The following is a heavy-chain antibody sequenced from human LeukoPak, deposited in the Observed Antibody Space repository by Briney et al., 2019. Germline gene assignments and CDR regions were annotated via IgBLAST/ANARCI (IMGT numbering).Heavy chain of an antibody. CDR3: ARDHLANLASRLFDP. V-gene: IGHV4-39*07. CDR1: GGSISSSSYY. Sequence: PSETLSLTCTVSGGSISSSSYYWGWIRQPPGKGLEWIGSIHHSGRTYYNPSLKGRVTISVDTSKNQFSLKLSSVTAADTAVYYCARDHLANLASRLFDPWGQGTLVTVSS. CDR2: IHHSGRT. D-gene: IGHD3-3*01. J-gene: IGHJ5*02.